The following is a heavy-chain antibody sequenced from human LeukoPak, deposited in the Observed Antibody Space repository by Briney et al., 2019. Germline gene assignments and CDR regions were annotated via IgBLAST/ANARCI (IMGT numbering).Heavy chain of an antibody. CDR1: GGSISSGDYY. Sequence: SETLSLTCTVSGGSISSGDYYWSWIRQPPGKGLEWIGYIYYSGSTYYNPSLKSRVTISVDTSKSQFSLKLSSVTAADTAVYYCARVYYGSGSHDYWGQGTLVTVSS. CDR2: IYYSGST. V-gene: IGHV4-30-4*08. J-gene: IGHJ4*02. D-gene: IGHD3-10*01. CDR3: ARVYYGSGSHDY.